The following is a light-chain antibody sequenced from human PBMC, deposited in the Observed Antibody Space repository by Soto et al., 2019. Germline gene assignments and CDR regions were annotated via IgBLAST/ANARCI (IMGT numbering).Light chain of an antibody. V-gene: IGKV4-1*01. J-gene: IGKJ5*01. CDR1: QRVLYSSDNKNY. CDR3: QQYYSTPRT. CDR2: WAS. Sequence: IVMTQSPDSLAVSLGERATINCKSSQRVLYSSDNKNYLAWYQKKPGQPPKLLIYWASTRESGVPDRFSGSGSGTDCSLTISSLQAGDVAVYYCQQYYSTPRTFGQGTRLEIK.